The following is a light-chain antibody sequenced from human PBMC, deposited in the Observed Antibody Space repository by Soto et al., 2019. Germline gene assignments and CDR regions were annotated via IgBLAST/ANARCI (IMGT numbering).Light chain of an antibody. CDR3: QQRSSWPLT. V-gene: IGKV3-11*01. CDR2: DTS. J-gene: IGKJ4*01. Sequence: EVVLAQSPATLSLSPGGRATLSCRTNESVSTYLAWYQQKPGQSPRLLIYDTSNRATGIPARFSGSGSGTDFTLTIVSLEPEDFVFYYCQQRSSWPLTFGGGTKVDI. CDR1: ESVSTY.